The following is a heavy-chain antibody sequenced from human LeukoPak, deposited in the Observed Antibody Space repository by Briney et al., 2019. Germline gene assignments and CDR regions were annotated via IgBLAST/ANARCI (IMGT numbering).Heavy chain of an antibody. V-gene: IGHV4-34*01. CDR1: GGSFSGYY. Sequence: KPSETLSLTCAVYGGSFSGYYWSWIRQPPGKGLEWIGEINHSGSTNYNPSLKSRVTISVDTSKNQFSLKLSSVTAADTAVYYCARENVVVAAIDYWGQGTLVTVSS. J-gene: IGHJ4*02. CDR2: INHSGST. CDR3: ARENVVVAAIDY. D-gene: IGHD2-15*01.